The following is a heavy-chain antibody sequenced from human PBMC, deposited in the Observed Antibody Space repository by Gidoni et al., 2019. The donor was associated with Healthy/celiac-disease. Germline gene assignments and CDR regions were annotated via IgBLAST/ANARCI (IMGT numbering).Heavy chain of an antibody. D-gene: IGHD6-6*01. CDR2: ISGSGGST. CDR3: AKDHRPYSSSSSYFDY. J-gene: IGHJ4*02. V-gene: IGHV3-23*01. CDR1: GFTFSSYA. Sequence: EVQLLESGGGLVQPGGSLRLSCAASGFTFSSYAMSWVRQAPGKGLEWVSAISGSGGSTYYADSVKGRFTISRDNSKNTLYLQMNSLRAEDTAVYYCAKDHRPYSSSSSYFDYWGQGTLVTVSS.